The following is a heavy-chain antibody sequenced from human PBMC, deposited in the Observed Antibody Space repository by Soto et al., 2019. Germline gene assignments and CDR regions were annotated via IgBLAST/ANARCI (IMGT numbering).Heavy chain of an antibody. CDR2: IIPIFGTA. V-gene: IGHV1-69*13. J-gene: IGHJ4*02. D-gene: IGHD3-10*01. CDR3: ARGSVSYYNGLD. Sequence: ASVKVSCKASGGTFSSYAISWVRQAPGQGLEWMGGIIPIFGTANYAQKFQGRVTITADESTSTAYMELSSLRSEDTAVYYCARGSVSYYNGLDWGQGTLVTVSS. CDR1: GGTFSSYA.